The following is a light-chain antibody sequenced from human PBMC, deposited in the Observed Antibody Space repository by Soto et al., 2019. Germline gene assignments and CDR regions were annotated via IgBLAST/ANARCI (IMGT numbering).Light chain of an antibody. CDR2: RNY. J-gene: IGLJ2*01. V-gene: IGLV1-47*01. Sequence: QSVLTQPPSASGTPGQRVTISCSGSSSNIGRNFVYWYQQFPGTAPKLLIYRNYERPSGVPDRFSGSKSGTSASLAISGLRSEDEADYYCAAWDDSLSGPVVFGGGTKVTVL. CDR3: AAWDDSLSGPVV. CDR1: SSNIGRNF.